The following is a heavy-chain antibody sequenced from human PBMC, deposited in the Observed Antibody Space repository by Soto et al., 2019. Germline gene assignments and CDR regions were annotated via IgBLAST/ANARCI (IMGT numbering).Heavy chain of an antibody. CDR1: GYTFGKYG. J-gene: IGHJ4*02. V-gene: IGHV1-18*01. Sequence: SVKVSCKASGYTFGKYGISWVRQAPGQGLEWVGWISVYHGNTVHAHKFRGRVNMTTDTSTSTACMELGSLKSDDTAIYYWAKDCSGASCGLDIWGQGTLVTVSS. CDR2: ISVYHGNT. D-gene: IGHD2-15*01. CDR3: AKDCSGASCGLDI.